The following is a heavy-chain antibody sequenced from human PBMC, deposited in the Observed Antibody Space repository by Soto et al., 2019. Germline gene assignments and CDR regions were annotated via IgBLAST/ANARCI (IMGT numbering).Heavy chain of an antibody. D-gene: IGHD1-7*01. CDR1: GFTFTRYS. Sequence: PGGSLRLSCAASGFTFTRYSMNWVRQAPGKGLEWVSSISSTTNYIYYGDSMKGRFTISRGNAKNSLYLEMNSLRAEDTAVYYCARESEELNSNFDYWGQGTLVTVSS. CDR3: ARESEELNSNFDY. J-gene: IGHJ4*02. CDR2: ISSTTNYI. V-gene: IGHV3-21*06.